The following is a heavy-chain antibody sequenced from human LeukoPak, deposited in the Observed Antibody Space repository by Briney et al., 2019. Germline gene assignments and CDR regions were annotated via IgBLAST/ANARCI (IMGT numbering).Heavy chain of an antibody. J-gene: IGHJ4*02. CDR1: GYTFTGYY. CDR2: INPNSGAT. Sequence: VASVRLSCAASGYTFTGYYINWVRQAPGQGLECMGWINPNSGATNFAQKFQGRVTLTRDTSISTAYVELNSLKSDDTAVYYCASGADVKSVQYNDRSTYSYYFDYWGQGTLVTVSS. V-gene: IGHV1-2*02. D-gene: IGHD3-22*01. CDR3: ASGADVKSVQYNDRSTYSYYFDY.